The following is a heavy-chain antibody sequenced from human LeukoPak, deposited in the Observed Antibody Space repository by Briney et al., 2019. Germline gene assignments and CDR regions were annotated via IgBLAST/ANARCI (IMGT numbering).Heavy chain of an antibody. J-gene: IGHJ4*02. CDR2: INPNSGGT. V-gene: IGHV1-2*02. CDR3: ATYCSGGSCYRTPFDY. D-gene: IGHD2-15*01. Sequence: HWASVKVSCKASGYTFTGYYMHWVRQAPGQGLEWMGWINPNSGGTNYAQKLQGRVTMTTDTSTSTAYMELRSLRSDDTAVYYCATYCSGGSCYRTPFDYWGQGTLVTVSS. CDR1: GYTFTGYY.